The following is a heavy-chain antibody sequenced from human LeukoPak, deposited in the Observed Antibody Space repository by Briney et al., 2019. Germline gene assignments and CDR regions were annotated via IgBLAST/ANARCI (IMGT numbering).Heavy chain of an antibody. CDR3: ARQRIANGQTYFDY. D-gene: IGHD6-13*01. V-gene: IGHV5-51*01. J-gene: IGHJ4*02. CDR1: GYSFTSYR. Sequence: GESLKISCKGSGYSFTSYRIGWVRQMPGKGLEWMGIIYPGDSDTRYSPSFQGQVTISADKSISTAYLQWSSLKASDTAMYYCARQRIANGQTYFDYWGQGTLATVSS. CDR2: IYPGDSDT.